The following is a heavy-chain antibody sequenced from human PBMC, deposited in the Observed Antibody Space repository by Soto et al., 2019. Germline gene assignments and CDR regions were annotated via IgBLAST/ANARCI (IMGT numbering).Heavy chain of an antibody. J-gene: IGHJ5*02. Sequence: ASVKVSCKASGYTFTTYDMHWVRQAPGQGLEWMGIINPSGGRTTYAQSFQGRVIMTRDTSTSTVYMELSSLRSEDTAVYYCARDGCITATCAGGGNWFDPWGQGTPVTVSS. CDR2: INPSGGRT. D-gene: IGHD3-10*01. CDR3: ARDGCITATCAGGGNWFDP. CDR1: GYTFTTYD. V-gene: IGHV1-46*01.